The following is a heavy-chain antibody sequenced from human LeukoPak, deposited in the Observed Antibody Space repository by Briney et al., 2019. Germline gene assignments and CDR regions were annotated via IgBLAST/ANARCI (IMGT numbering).Heavy chain of an antibody. V-gene: IGHV4-39*01. D-gene: IGHD5-24*01. J-gene: IGHJ4*02. CDR2: IYYSGST. Sequence: SETLSLTCTVSGGSISSSSYYWGWIRQPPGKGLEWIGSIYYSGSTYYNPSLKSRVTTSVDTSKNQFSLKLSSVTAADTAVYYCAHIKMATISYYYFDYWGQGTLVTVSS. CDR1: GGSISSSSYY. CDR3: AHIKMATISYYYFDY.